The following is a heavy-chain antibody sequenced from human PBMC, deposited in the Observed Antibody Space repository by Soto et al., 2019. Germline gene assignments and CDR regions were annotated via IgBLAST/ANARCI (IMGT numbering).Heavy chain of an antibody. CDR1: GFTFSSYA. D-gene: IGHD6-13*01. V-gene: IGHV3-23*01. Sequence: GGSLRLSCAASGFTFSSYAMIWVRQAPVKGLEWGSAISGSGGSTYYADSVKSRFTNARDNSKNTLYLQMNSLRAEDTAVYYCAKDPLAAADYWGQGTLVTVSS. J-gene: IGHJ4*02. CDR3: AKDPLAAADY. CDR2: ISGSGGST.